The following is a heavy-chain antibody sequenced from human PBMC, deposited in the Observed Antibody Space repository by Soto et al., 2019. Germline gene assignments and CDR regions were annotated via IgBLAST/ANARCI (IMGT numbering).Heavy chain of an antibody. CDR1: GFSLDEYG. V-gene: IGHV3-20*04. J-gene: IGHJ5*01. CDR2: MHRNGGST. CDR3: ARDHRWGYEYGDYGDS. Sequence: EVQLVESGGGVVRPGGSLRLACAVSGFSLDEYGMSWVRQAPGKGPEWVSGMHRNGGSTGYADSVKGRFTISRDDAKNSLYLPMNSLRAEDTAFYYCARDHRWGYEYGDYGDSWGHGTLVTVSS. D-gene: IGHD4-17*01.